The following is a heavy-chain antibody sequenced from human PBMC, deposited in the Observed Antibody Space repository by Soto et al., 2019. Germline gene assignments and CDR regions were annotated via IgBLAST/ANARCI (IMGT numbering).Heavy chain of an antibody. D-gene: IGHD4-17*01. CDR3: ARGARPPKLIDYGDSLSYFDY. V-gene: IGHV3-11*01. J-gene: IGHJ4*02. CDR2: ISSSGSTI. Sequence: PGGSLRLSCAASGFTFSDYYMSWIRQAPGKGLEWVSYISSSGSTIYYADSVKGRFTISRDNAKNSLYLQMNSLRAEDTAVYYCARGARPPKLIDYGDSLSYFDYWGQGTLVTVSS. CDR1: GFTFSDYY.